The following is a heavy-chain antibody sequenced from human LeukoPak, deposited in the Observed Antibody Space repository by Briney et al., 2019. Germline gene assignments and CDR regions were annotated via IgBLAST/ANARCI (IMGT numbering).Heavy chain of an antibody. V-gene: IGHV4-4*07. CDR2: IYTSGST. Sequence: SETLSLTCTVSGGSISSYYWSWIRQPAGKGLEWIGRIYTSGSTNYNPSLKSRVTMSVDTSKNQFSLKLSSVTAADTAVYYCATTGYSSGSNWFDPWGQGTLVTVSS. D-gene: IGHD6-19*01. CDR3: ATTGYSSGSNWFDP. CDR1: GGSISSYY. J-gene: IGHJ5*02.